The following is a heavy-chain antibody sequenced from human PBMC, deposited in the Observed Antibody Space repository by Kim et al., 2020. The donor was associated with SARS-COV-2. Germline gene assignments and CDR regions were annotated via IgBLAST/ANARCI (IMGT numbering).Heavy chain of an antibody. CDR2: ISGSGGST. J-gene: IGHJ4*02. V-gene: IGHV3-23*01. D-gene: IGHD3-10*01. CDR1: GFTFSSYA. CDR3: ANLIVLLWFGESI. Sequence: GGSLRLSCAASGFTFSSYAMSWVRQAPGKGLEWVSAISGSGGSTYYADSVKGRFTISRDNSKNTLYLQMNSLRAEDTAVYYCANLIVLLWFGESIWGQGTLVTVSS.